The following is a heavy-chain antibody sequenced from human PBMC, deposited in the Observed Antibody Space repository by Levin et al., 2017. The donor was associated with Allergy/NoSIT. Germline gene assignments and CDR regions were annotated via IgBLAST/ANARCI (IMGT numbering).Heavy chain of an antibody. D-gene: IGHD1-26*01. CDR3: THGVVAPTAY. V-gene: IGHV2-5*02. CDR2: IYWDDAK. CDR1: GFSLTPTGVN. Sequence: SGPTLVKPTQTLTLTCTFSGFSLTPTGVNVGWIRQPPGKALEWLALIYWDDAKRYNPSLKNRPTITKDTSKNQVVLTMTNMDPVDTATYYCTHGVVAPTAYWGQGILVTVSS. J-gene: IGHJ4*02.